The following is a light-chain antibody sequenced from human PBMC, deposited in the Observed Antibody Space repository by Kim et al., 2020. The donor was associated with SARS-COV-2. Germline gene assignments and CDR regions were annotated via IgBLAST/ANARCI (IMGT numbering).Light chain of an antibody. V-gene: IGKV1-39*01. CDR2: GSS. CDR1: QRVDTD. CDR3: QQSYKAPRT. Sequence: AYVGDRVTITCRASQRVDTDLDWYQQKSGKAPELLISGSSTLQSGVPSRFSGSGSGTDFTFTISSLQPDVFATYYGQQSYKAPRTFGPGTKVDIK. J-gene: IGKJ1*01.